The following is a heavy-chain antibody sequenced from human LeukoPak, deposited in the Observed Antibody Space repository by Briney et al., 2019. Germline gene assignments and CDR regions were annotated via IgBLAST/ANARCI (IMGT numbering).Heavy chain of an antibody. CDR2: TSFDGTNT. D-gene: IGHD3-16*01. Sequence: GSLRLSCAASGFTFNVYGMHWVRQAPGKGLEWLAFTSFDGTNTYYADSVKGRFTISRDNSKYTVNLQMSSLSADDMAVYFCARATSYYDNSASGYWGQGTLVTVSS. J-gene: IGHJ4*02. CDR1: GFTFNVYG. CDR3: ARATSYYDNSASGY. V-gene: IGHV3-30*03.